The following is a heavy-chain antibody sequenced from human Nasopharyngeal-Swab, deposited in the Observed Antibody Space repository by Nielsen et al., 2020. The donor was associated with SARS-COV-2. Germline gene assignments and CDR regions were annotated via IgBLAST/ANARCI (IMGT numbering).Heavy chain of an antibody. D-gene: IGHD2-2*01. Sequence: GESLKISCAASGFTVSSNYMHWVRQAPGEGLEWVSAFYSGGTTYYADSVKGRVTISRDNSNSTVYLQMNSLRAEDTAVYYCARGSTVSSYYHYMDVWGKGTTVTVSS. CDR2: FYSGGTT. J-gene: IGHJ6*03. V-gene: IGHV3-66*01. CDR3: ARGSTVSSYYHYMDV. CDR1: GFTVSSNY.